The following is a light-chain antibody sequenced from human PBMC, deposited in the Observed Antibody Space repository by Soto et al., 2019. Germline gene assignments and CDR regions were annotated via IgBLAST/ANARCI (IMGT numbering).Light chain of an antibody. Sequence: EIQMTQSPSTLSGSVGDRVTITCRASQTISSWLAWYQQKPGKAPKLLIYKASTLESGVPSNFSGSGSGTEFTLTISSLQPDDFATYHRQQYTASTWPFAHGTKAE. CDR3: QQYTASTWP. CDR1: QTISSW. CDR2: KAS. J-gene: IGKJ1*01. V-gene: IGKV1-5*03.